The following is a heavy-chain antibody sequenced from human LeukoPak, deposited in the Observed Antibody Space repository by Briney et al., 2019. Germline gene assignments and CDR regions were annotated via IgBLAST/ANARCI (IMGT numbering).Heavy chain of an antibody. CDR2: ISSSGSTI. J-gene: IGHJ4*02. CDR3: ARDKYSSGWYPYFDY. Sequence: GGSLRLSCAASGFTFSDYYMSWLRQAPGKGLEWVSYISSSGSTIYYADSVKGRFTISRDNAKNSLYLQMNSLRAEDTAVYYCARDKYSSGWYPYFDYWGQGTLVTVSS. D-gene: IGHD6-19*01. CDR1: GFTFSDYY. V-gene: IGHV3-11*01.